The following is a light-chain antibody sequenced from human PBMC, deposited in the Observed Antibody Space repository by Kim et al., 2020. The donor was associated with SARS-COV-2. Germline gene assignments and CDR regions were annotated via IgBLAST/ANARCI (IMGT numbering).Light chain of an antibody. Sequence: DIQMTQSPSTLSASVGDRVTITCRASQSISSWLAWYQQKPGKVPKLLIYYISTLESGVPSRFSGSGFGTEFTLTISSLQRDDFATYYCQQHHTYPLTFGQVTKLEI. CDR3: QQHHTYPLT. CDR2: YIS. J-gene: IGKJ2*01. CDR1: QSISSW. V-gene: IGKV1-5*03.